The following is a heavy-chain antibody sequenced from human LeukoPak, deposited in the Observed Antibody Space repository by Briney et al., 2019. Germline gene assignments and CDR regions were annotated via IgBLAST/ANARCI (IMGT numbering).Heavy chain of an antibody. CDR1: GYSFTTFG. J-gene: IGHJ4*02. CDR2: ISAYNGNT. CDR3: ARGLGDYYDSSVFFDF. V-gene: IGHV1-18*01. D-gene: IGHD3-22*01. Sequence: ASVKVSCKASGYSFTTFGISWVRQAPGQGLEWMGWISAYNGNTKSAQKVQGRVTMTTDTSTSTAYMELRSLRSDDTAVYYCARGLGDYYDSSVFFDFWGQGTLVTVSS.